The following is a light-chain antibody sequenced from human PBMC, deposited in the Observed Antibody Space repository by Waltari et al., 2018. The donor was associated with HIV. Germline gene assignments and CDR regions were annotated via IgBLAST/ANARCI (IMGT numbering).Light chain of an antibody. J-gene: IGLJ2*01. CDR1: SSNIGAGYD. Sequence: QSVLTQPPSVSGAPGQRVTISCTGSSSNIGAGYDVHWYQQLPGTAPKLLIYGNINRPSGVPDRFSGSKSGTSASLAITGLQAEDEADYYCQSYDSGFVVFGGGTKLTVL. CDR2: GNI. V-gene: IGLV1-40*01. CDR3: QSYDSGFVV.